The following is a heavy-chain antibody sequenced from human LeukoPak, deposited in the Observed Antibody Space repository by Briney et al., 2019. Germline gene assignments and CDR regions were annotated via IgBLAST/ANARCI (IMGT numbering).Heavy chain of an antibody. Sequence: KPSGTQSLTCTVSGGSISSSSYYWGWIRQPPGKGLEWIGSIYYSGSTYYNPSLKSRVTISVDTSKNQFSLKLSSVTAADTAVYYCARLAGYDYVWGSYRPYYFDYWGQGTLVTVSS. CDR1: GGSISSSSYY. D-gene: IGHD3-16*02. V-gene: IGHV4-39*01. CDR3: ARLAGYDYVWGSYRPYYFDY. CDR2: IYYSGST. J-gene: IGHJ4*02.